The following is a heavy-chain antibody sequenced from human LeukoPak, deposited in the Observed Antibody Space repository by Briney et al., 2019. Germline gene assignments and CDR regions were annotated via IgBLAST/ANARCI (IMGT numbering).Heavy chain of an antibody. CDR3: SRESGAFSPFGY. CDR2: ISLSGHT. J-gene: IGHJ4*02. V-gene: IGHV4-4*02. Sequence: SETLSLTCDVSGGSISRTNWWSWLRQSPGQGLEWIGEISLSGHTNYNPSLQSRVTMALDESKNQVSLDLASVTDAVTAVYYCSRESGAFSPFGYWGQGTLVTVHS. CDR1: GGSISRTNW. D-gene: IGHD1-26*01.